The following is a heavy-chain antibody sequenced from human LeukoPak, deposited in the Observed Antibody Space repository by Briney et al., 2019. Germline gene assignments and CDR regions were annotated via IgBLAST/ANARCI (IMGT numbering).Heavy chain of an antibody. CDR1: GGSISSSSYY. CDR3: SVSNLVRGGQYY. Sequence: SETLSLTCTVSGGSISSSSYYWGWIRQPPGKGLEWIGSIYYSGSTYYNPSLKSRVTISVDTSKNQFSLKLSSVTAADTAVYYCSVSNLVRGGQYYWGQGTLVTVSS. D-gene: IGHD3-10*01. V-gene: IGHV4-39*01. CDR2: IYYSGST. J-gene: IGHJ4*02.